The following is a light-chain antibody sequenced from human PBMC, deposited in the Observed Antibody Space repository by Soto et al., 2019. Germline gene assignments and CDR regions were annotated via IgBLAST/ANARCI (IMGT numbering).Light chain of an antibody. CDR3: QQRSKWPLT. CDR2: DAS. Sequence: EIVLTQSPATLSLSPGERATLSCRASQSVSIYLGWYKQKPGQAPRLLIYDASNRATGIPARFSGSGSGTDFTLTISSLEPEDFAIYYCQQRSKWPLTFGGGTKVEIK. CDR1: QSVSIY. J-gene: IGKJ4*01. V-gene: IGKV3-11*01.